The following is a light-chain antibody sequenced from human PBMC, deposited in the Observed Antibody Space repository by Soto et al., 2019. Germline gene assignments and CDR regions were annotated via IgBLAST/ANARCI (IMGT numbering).Light chain of an antibody. CDR2: DVS. Sequence: QSVLTQPRSVSGSPGQSVTISCTGTSSDVGGYIYVSWYQQYPGKAPKLMIYDVSKRPSGVPDRFSGSKSGNTASLTISGLQAEDEADYYCCSNAGSYVVFGGGTKLTVL. J-gene: IGLJ2*01. CDR3: CSNAGSYVV. V-gene: IGLV2-11*01. CDR1: SSDVGGYIY.